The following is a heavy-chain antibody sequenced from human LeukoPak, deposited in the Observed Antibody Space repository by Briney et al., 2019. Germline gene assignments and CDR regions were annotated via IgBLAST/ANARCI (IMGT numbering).Heavy chain of an antibody. CDR1: GYTFTSYG. Sequence: ASVKVSCKASGYTFTSYGISRVRQAPGQGLEWMGWISAYNGNTNYAQKLQGRVTMTTDTSTSTAYMELRSLRPDDTAVYYCARDNYGDYSEYYFDYWGQGTLVTVSS. D-gene: IGHD4-17*01. CDR2: ISAYNGNT. J-gene: IGHJ4*02. CDR3: ARDNYGDYSEYYFDY. V-gene: IGHV1-18*01.